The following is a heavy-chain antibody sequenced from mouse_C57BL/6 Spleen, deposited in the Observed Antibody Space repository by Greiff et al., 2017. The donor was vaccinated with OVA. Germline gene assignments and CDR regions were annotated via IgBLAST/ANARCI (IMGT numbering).Heavy chain of an antibody. V-gene: IGHV1-52*01. D-gene: IGHD1-1*01. CDR3: ARYYYGSSYGYFDV. CDR1: GYTFTSYW. CDR2: IDPSDSET. Sequence: QVQLQQPGAELVRPGSSVKLSCKASGYTFTSYWMHWAKQRPIQGLEWIGNIDPSDSETHYNQKFKDKATLTVDKSSSTAYMQLSSLTSEDSAVYYCARYYYGSSYGYFDVWGTGTTVTVSS. J-gene: IGHJ1*03.